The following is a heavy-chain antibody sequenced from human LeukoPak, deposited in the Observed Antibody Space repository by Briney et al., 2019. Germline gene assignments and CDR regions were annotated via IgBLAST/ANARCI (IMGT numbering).Heavy chain of an antibody. V-gene: IGHV3-9*01. Sequence: GGSLRLSCAASGFTFDDYAMHWVRQAPGKGLEWVSGISWNSGSIGYADSVKGRFTISRDNAKNSLYLQVNSLRAEDTALYYCAKDMGGSSLSYYFDYWGQGTLVTVSS. CDR1: GFTFDDYA. D-gene: IGHD1-26*01. J-gene: IGHJ4*02. CDR3: AKDMGGSSLSYYFDY. CDR2: ISWNSGSI.